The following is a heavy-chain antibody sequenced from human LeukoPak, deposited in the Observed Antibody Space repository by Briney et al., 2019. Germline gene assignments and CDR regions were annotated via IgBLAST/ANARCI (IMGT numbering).Heavy chain of an antibody. CDR2: INHSGST. D-gene: IGHD4-17*01. V-gene: IGHV4-34*01. Sequence: SETLSLTCAVYGGSFSGYYWSWIRQPPGKGLEWIGEINHSGSTNYNSSLKSRATISVDTSKNQFSLKLSSVTAADTAVYYCARDRAYGDYWPFDYWGQGTLVTVSS. CDR3: ARDRAYGDYWPFDY. CDR1: GGSFSGYY. J-gene: IGHJ4*02.